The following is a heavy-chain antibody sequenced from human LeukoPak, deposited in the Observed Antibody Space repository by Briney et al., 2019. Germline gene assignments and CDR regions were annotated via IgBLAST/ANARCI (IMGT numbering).Heavy chain of an antibody. D-gene: IGHD2-21*02. V-gene: IGHV4-39*01. CDR1: GGSISSSSYY. CDR2: IYYRGST. J-gene: IGHJ3*02. CDR3: ARHEAAYCGGDCYLRAFDI. Sequence: PSETLSLTCTVSGGSISSSSYYSGWIRQPPGKGLEWIGTIYYRGSTYYNPSLKSRVTISVDTSKKQFSLKLSSVTAADTAVYYCARHEAAYCGGDCYLRAFDIWGQRTMVTVSS.